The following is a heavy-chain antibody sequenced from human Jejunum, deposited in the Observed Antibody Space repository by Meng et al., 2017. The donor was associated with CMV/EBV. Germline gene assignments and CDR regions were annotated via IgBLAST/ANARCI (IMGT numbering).Heavy chain of an antibody. J-gene: IGHJ3*01. D-gene: IGHD5-18*01. CDR3: ARDSVDTATYGAFDV. Sequence: GFTVSNNYMSWVRQAPGKGLEWVSVIYSGGSIYYADSVKGRFTLSRDTAKNTVSLQMDRLRVEDTAVYYCARDSVDTATYGAFDVWGRGTMVTVSS. CDR2: IYSGGSI. V-gene: IGHV3-66*02. CDR1: GFTVSNNY.